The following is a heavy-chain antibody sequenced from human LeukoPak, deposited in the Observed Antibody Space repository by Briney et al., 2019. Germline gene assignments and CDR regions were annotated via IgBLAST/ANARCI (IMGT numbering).Heavy chain of an antibody. J-gene: IGHJ5*02. CDR3: ARITYDFWSGYYMPDDP. CDR2: ISIYNGNT. Sequence: ASVKVSCTASGYTFTNYGISWVRQAPGQGLEWMGWISIYNGNTAYAQKLRGRVTMTTDTSTSTAYMELRSLRSDDTAVYYCARITYDFWSGYYMPDDPWGQGTLVTVSS. D-gene: IGHD3-3*01. V-gene: IGHV1-18*01. CDR1: GYTFTNYG.